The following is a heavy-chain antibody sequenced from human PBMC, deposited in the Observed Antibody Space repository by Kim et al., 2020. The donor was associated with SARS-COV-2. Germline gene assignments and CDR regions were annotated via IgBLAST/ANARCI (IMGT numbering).Heavy chain of an antibody. CDR2: ISYDGSNK. V-gene: IGHV3-30*04. Sequence: GGSLRLSCAASGFTFSSYAMHWVRQAPGKGLEWVAVISYDGSNKYYADSVKGRFTISRDNSKNTLYLQMNSLRAEDTAVYYCARGGQGGYYFDYWGQGTLVTVSS. CDR1: GFTFSSYA. J-gene: IGHJ4*02. D-gene: IGHD3-16*01. CDR3: ARGGQGGYYFDY.